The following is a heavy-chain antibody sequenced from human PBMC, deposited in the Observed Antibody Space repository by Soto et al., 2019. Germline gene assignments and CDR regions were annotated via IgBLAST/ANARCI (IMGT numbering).Heavy chain of an antibody. D-gene: IGHD6-13*01. CDR2: IFGDDDK. CDR1: GFSLSTSGVG. J-gene: IGHJ5*02. Sequence: QITLKESGPTLVKPTQTLTLTCTFSGFSLSTSGVGVGWIRQPPGKALEWLALIFGDDDKRYSPSLKRRLTITKDTSKNQVVLTMTNMDPVDTATYYCAHSLVVAAPTTGWFDPWGQGTLVTVSS. V-gene: IGHV2-5*02. CDR3: AHSLVVAAPTTGWFDP.